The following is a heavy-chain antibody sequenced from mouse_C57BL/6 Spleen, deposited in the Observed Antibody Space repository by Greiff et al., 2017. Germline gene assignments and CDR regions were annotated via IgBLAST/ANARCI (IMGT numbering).Heavy chain of an antibody. J-gene: IGHJ1*03. CDR2: IYPRSGNT. CDR1: GYTFTSYG. CDR3: AREGTTVVATRWYFDV. D-gene: IGHD1-1*01. Sequence: VKLMESGAELARPGASVKLSCKASGYTFTSYGISWVKQRTGQGLEWIGEIYPRSGNTYYNEKFKGKATLTADKSSSTAYMELRSLTSEDSAVYCCAREGTTVVATRWYFDVWGTGTTVTVSS. V-gene: IGHV1-81*01.